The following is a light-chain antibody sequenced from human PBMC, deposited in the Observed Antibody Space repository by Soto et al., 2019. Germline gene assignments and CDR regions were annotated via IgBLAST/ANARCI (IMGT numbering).Light chain of an antibody. V-gene: IGLV1-40*01. J-gene: IGLJ1*01. Sequence: QSALTQPPSVSGAPGQRVTISCTGSSSNIGAGYDVHWYQQLPGTAPKLLIYGNSNRPSGVPDRFSGSKSGTSASLAITGLQAEDEADYYCQSYDSSLRGVFGTGTKLTVL. CDR2: GNS. CDR3: QSYDSSLRGV. CDR1: SSNIGAGYD.